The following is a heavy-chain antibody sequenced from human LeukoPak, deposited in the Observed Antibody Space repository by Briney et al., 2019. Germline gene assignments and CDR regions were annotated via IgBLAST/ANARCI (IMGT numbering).Heavy chain of an antibody. Sequence: SETLSLTCTVSGGPLSAYYWTWIRQPPGKGLEWIGYIYDSGSTNYNPSLKSRVTISVDTSKNQFSLKLTSVTAADTAVYYCARDNLNYYGSGSGRYYYYGMDVWGQGTTVTVSS. D-gene: IGHD3-10*01. J-gene: IGHJ6*02. CDR3: ARDNLNYYGSGSGRYYYYGMDV. V-gene: IGHV4-59*01. CDR1: GGPLSAYY. CDR2: IYDSGST.